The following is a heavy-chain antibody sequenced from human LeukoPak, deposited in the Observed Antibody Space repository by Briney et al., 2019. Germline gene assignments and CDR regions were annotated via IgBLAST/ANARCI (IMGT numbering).Heavy chain of an antibody. V-gene: IGHV3-11*04. CDR2: IGSSGRTI. D-gene: IGHD6-19*01. Sequence: AGGSLRLSCAASGFTFSDYYMSWIRQAPGKGLEWVSYIGSSGRTIYYADSVKGRLTISRDNAKNSLYLQMNSLRAEDTAVYYCARDGKAVAVAFDIWGQGTMVTVSS. CDR3: ARDGKAVAVAFDI. J-gene: IGHJ3*02. CDR1: GFTFSDYY.